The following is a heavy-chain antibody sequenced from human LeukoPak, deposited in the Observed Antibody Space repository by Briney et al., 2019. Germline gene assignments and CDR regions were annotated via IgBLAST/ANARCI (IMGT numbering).Heavy chain of an antibody. CDR2: IYSGGST. D-gene: IGHD6-19*01. V-gene: IGHV3-53*01. Sequence: PGESLRLSCAASGFTVSSNYMSWVRQAPGKGLEWVSVIYSGGSTYYADSVKGRFAISRDNPKNTLYLQMNSLRAEDTAVYYCARSSGYVMDVWGKGTTVTVSS. CDR1: GFTVSSNY. CDR3: ARSSGYVMDV. J-gene: IGHJ6*04.